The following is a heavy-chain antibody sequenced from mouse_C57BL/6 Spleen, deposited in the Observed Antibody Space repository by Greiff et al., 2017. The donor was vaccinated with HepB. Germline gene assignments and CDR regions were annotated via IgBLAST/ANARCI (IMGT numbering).Heavy chain of an antibody. J-gene: IGHJ4*01. CDR1: GYAFTNYL. V-gene: IGHV1-54*01. CDR2: INPGSGGT. D-gene: IGHD3-1*01. CDR3: ARGPSGAMDY. Sequence: VQLKESGAELVRPGTSVKVSCKASGYAFTNYLIEWVKQRPGQGLEWIGVINPGSGGTNYNEKFKGKATLTADKSSSTAYMQLSSLTSEDSAVYFCARGPSGAMDYWGQGTSVTVSS.